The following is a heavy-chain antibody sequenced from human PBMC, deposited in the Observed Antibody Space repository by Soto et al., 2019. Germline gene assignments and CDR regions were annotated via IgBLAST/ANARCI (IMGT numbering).Heavy chain of an antibody. CDR3: ARGLHCSSTSCQIPQHFDY. Sequence: SETLSLTCAVYGGSFSGYYWSWIRQSPGKGLEWIAEINHSGTTDYNPSLRSRVTISVDTSKNQISLKMTSVTAADTAVYYCARGLHCSSTSCQIPQHFDYWGQGTQVTVSS. D-gene: IGHD2-2*01. V-gene: IGHV4-34*01. J-gene: IGHJ4*01. CDR1: GGSFSGYY. CDR2: INHSGTT.